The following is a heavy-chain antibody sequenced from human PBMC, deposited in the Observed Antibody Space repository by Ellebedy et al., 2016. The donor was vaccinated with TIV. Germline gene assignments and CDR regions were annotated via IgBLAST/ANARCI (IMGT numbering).Heavy chain of an antibody. CDR1: GFDFRGYA. D-gene: IGHD2-15*01. CDR3: ARDGSSGWSAHL. Sequence: GGSLRLSCAASGFDFRGYAMSWVRQAPGKGLEWVANMKEDGGEKYYVGSVKGRFTISRDNAKNSLFLQMNSLRVEDTAVYYCARDGSSGWSAHLWGQGTLVTVSS. J-gene: IGHJ5*02. V-gene: IGHV3-7*03. CDR2: MKEDGGEK.